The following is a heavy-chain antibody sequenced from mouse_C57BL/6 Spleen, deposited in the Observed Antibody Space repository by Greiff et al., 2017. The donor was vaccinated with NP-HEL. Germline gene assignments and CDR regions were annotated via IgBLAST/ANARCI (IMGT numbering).Heavy chain of an antibody. CDR1: GYAFSSYW. V-gene: IGHV1-80*01. Sequence: QVQLQQSGAELVKPGASVKISCKASGYAFSSYWMNWVKQRPGKGLEWIGQIYPGDGDTNYNGKFKGKATLTADKSSSTAYMQLSSLTSEDSAVYFCARRGVITTVVAPFDYWGQGTTLTVSS. J-gene: IGHJ2*01. CDR2: IYPGDGDT. D-gene: IGHD1-1*01. CDR3: ARRGVITTVVAPFDY.